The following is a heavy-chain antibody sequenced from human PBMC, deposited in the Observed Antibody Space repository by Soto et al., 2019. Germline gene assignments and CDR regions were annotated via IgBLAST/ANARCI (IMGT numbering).Heavy chain of an antibody. J-gene: IGHJ3*02. CDR2: ISAYNGNT. CDR3: ARDREYYDSSGYPDAFDI. D-gene: IGHD3-22*01. V-gene: IGHV1-18*04. CDR1: GYTFTSYG. Sequence: ASVKVSCKASGYTFTSYGISWVRQAPGQGLEWMGWISAYNGNTNYAQKLQGRVTMTTDTSTSTAYMELRSLRSDDTAVYYCARDREYYDSSGYPDAFDIWGQGTMVIVSS.